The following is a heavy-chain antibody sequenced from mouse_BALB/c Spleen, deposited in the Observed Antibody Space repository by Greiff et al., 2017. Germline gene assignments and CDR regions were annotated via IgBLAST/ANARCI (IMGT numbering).Heavy chain of an antibody. Sequence: VQLQQSGPELVKPGASVKVSCKASGYAFTSYNMYWVKQSHGKSLEWIGYIDPYNGGTSYNQKFKGKATLTVDKSSSTAYMELRSLTSEDTAVYYCARRGYYDYDGEGYAMDYWGQGTSVTVSS. CDR1: GYAFTSYN. CDR3: ARRGYYDYDGEGYAMDY. D-gene: IGHD2-4*01. V-gene: IGHV1S135*01. J-gene: IGHJ4*01. CDR2: IDPYNGGT.